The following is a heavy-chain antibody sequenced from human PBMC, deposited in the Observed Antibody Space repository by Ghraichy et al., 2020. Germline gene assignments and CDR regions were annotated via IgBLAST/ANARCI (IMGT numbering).Heavy chain of an antibody. Sequence: GGSLRLSCAASGFTFNNNAMTWVRQAPGKGLEWVSAITGSGGNSYYADSVKGRFTISRDNSKNTLYLQMNSLRAEDMAIYYCAKDRGSPSVGYYFHDYWGQGTQVTVSS. J-gene: IGHJ4*02. D-gene: IGHD2/OR15-2a*01. CDR2: ITGSGGNS. CDR1: GFTFNNNA. CDR3: AKDRGSPSVGYYFHDY. V-gene: IGHV3-23*01.